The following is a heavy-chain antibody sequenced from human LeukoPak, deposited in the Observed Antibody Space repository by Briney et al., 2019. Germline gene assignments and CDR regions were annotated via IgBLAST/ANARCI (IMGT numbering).Heavy chain of an antibody. CDR3: AKDGGSYSADY. J-gene: IGHJ4*02. V-gene: IGHV1-46*01. Sequence: ASVKVSCQASGYTFTTYKMHWVRQAPGQGLEWAGTINPSDGGRRNAQKFQGRVTMTRDMSTRTVYMELSSLRSEDTAVYYCAKDGGSYSADYWGQGTLVTVSS. CDR2: INPSDGGR. D-gene: IGHD3-10*01. CDR1: GYTFTTYK.